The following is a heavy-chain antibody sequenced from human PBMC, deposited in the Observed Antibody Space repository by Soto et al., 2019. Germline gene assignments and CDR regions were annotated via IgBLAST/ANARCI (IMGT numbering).Heavy chain of an antibody. Sequence: TGGSLRLSCAASGFTFSSYGMHWVRQAPGKGLEWVAVISYDGSNKYYADSVKGRFTISRDNSKNTLYLQMNSLRAEDTAVYYCANGLEIRWPHLGNYWGQGTLVTVSS. CDR3: ANGLEIRWPHLGNY. V-gene: IGHV3-30*18. CDR2: ISYDGSNK. CDR1: GFTFSSYG. D-gene: IGHD1-26*01. J-gene: IGHJ4*02.